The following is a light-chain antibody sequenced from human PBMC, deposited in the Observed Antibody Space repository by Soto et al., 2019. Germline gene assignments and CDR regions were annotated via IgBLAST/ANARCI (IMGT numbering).Light chain of an antibody. CDR2: GAS. J-gene: IGKJ4*01. V-gene: IGKV3-15*01. CDR3: QQYNNCPLT. Sequence: EIVMTQSPATLSASPGERATLSCRASQSVAGNLNWYQQKPGQAPRLLMYGASTRATGIPARFSGSGSGTEFTLTINSLQSEDFGGYYCQQYNNCPLTFGGGTKVEIK. CDR1: QSVAGN.